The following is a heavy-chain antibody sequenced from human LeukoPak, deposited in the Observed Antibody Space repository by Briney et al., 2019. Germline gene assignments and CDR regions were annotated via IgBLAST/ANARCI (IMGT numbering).Heavy chain of an antibody. D-gene: IGHD1-26*01. V-gene: IGHV1-2*04. J-gene: IGHJ4*02. CDR1: GYTFISFD. CDR3: ARARSYLVGATELDY. Sequence: ASVKVSCKASGYTFISFDINWVRQAPGQGLEWMGWINPNSGGTNYAQKFQGWVTMTRDTSISTAYMELSRLRSDDTAVYYCARARSYLVGATELDYWGQGTLVTVSS. CDR2: INPNSGGT.